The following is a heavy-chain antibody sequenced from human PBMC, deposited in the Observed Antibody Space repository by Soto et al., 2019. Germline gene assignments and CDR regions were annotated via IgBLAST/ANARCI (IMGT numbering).Heavy chain of an antibody. D-gene: IGHD3-22*01. V-gene: IGHV4-31*03. CDR2: IYYSGST. CDR3: ARERHDYYDSSGYLDY. J-gene: IGHJ4*02. Sequence: SDTLSLTCPVSCFSITSVVHYWSWIRQHPGKGLEWIGYIYYSGSTYYSPSLKSRVTISVDTSKNQFSLKLSSVTAADTAVYYCARERHDYYDSSGYLDYWGQGTLVT. CDR1: CFSITSVVHY.